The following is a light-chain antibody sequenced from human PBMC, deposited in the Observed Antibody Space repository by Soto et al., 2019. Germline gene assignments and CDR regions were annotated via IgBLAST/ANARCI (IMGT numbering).Light chain of an antibody. Sequence: EVVMTQSPATLSVSPGERATLSCRASQSVSSNLAWYQQKPGQAPRLLIYGASTRATGIPARFSGSGSGTAFTLTISSLQSADFAVYYCQQYNGSPPITFGSGTKVDIK. CDR3: QQYNGSPPIT. CDR2: GAS. J-gene: IGKJ3*01. CDR1: QSVSSN. V-gene: IGKV3-15*01.